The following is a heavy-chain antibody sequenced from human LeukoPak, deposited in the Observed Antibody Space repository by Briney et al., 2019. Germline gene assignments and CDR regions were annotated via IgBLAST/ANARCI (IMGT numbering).Heavy chain of an antibody. D-gene: IGHD5-24*01. V-gene: IGHV4-59*08. CDR1: GGSISSSY. CDR3: AKLGRRDAYSYFDY. Sequence: PSENLSLTCTVSGGSISSSYWSWIRQPPGKGLEWIGYIHYSGSTNYNPSLKSRATISVETSKSHFALKLSSVTAADTAVYYCAKLGRRDAYSYFDYWGQGTLVTVSS. CDR2: IHYSGST. J-gene: IGHJ4*02.